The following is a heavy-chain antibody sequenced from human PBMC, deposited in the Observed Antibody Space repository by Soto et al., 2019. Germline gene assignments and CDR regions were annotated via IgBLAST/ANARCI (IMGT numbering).Heavy chain of an antibody. CDR1: GTSIRSSDYY. CDR2: INYSGRA. J-gene: IGHJ5*02. D-gene: IGHD2-8*02. Sequence: QLQLQESGPGLVKPSETLSLTCSVSGTSIRSSDYYWGWIRQPPGKGLEWIGSINYSGRAYQNPSLKSRVTIAIYTSENQFSLKLTSLTAADTAIYFCARLSGGRSVYFAPWGQGMLVTVSS. CDR3: ARLSGGRSVYFAP. V-gene: IGHV4-39*01.